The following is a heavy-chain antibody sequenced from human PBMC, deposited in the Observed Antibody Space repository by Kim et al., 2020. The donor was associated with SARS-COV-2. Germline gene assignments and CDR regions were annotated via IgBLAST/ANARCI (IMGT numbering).Heavy chain of an antibody. D-gene: IGHD2-21*01. CDR2: INTNTGNP. CDR3: ARDLRVAKQWRPNWFDP. V-gene: IGHV7-4-1*02. Sequence: ASVKVSCKASGYTFTSYAMNWVRQAPGQGLEWMGWINTNTGNPTYAQGFTGRFVFSLDTSVSTAYLQISSLKAEDTAVYYCARDLRVAKQWRPNWFDPWGQGTLVTVSS. J-gene: IGHJ5*02. CDR1: GYTFTSYA.